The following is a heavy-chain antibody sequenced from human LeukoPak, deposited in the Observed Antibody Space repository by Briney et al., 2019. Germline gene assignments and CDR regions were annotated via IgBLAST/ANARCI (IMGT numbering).Heavy chain of an antibody. D-gene: IGHD3-22*01. Sequence: GESLKISCKGSGYTFTNYWDGWVRQMPGKGLEWMGTIYPNNSDSRYNPSFRGQVTISVDRSITTAYLLWKSLKASDTAIYYCALSNEAFDSAGYFDYWGQGTLVTVSS. CDR1: GYTFTNYW. J-gene: IGHJ4*02. CDR3: ALSNEAFDSAGYFDY. V-gene: IGHV5-51*01. CDR2: IYPNNSDS.